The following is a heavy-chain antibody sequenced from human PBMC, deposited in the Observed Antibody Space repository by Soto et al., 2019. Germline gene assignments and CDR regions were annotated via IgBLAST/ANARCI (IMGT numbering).Heavy chain of an antibody. Sequence: PSETLSLTCTVSGGSISTYYWSWIRQPPGKGLEWIGYIYYTGSTNYNPSLKSRVTISVDTSKNQFSLKLSSVTAADTAVYYCARLFPRVVPAAIYFDYWGQGTLVTVSS. J-gene: IGHJ4*02. D-gene: IGHD2-2*01. CDR3: ARLFPRVVPAAIYFDY. V-gene: IGHV4-59*08. CDR2: IYYTGST. CDR1: GGSISTYY.